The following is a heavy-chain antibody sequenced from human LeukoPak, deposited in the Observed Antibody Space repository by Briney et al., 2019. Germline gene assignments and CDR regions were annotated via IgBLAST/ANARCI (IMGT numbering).Heavy chain of an antibody. CDR2: IYPDDSDT. D-gene: IGHD6-19*01. V-gene: IGHV5-51*01. CDR1: GYSFTSYW. Sequence: GESLKISCKGSGYSFTSYWIAWVRQMPGKGLEFMRIIYPDDSDTRYSPSFQGQVTITADKSISTAYLQWSSLKASDNAMYYCARQRRSSGWPNDYWGQGTLVTVSS. J-gene: IGHJ4*02. CDR3: ARQRRSSGWPNDY.